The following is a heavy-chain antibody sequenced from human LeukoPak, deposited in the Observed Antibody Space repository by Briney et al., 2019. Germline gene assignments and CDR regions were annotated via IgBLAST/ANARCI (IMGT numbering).Heavy chain of an antibody. CDR1: GFTFSISW. D-gene: IGHD3-22*01. CDR3: VKDLDSSGYYPDY. Sequence: GGSLRLSCAASGFTFSISWMHWVCQAPEKGLEWVADIKCDGSAKYCVDSVKGRLTISRDNAKNSLYLQVSSLRAEDTAFYYCVKDLDSSGYYPDYWGQGTLVTVSS. CDR2: IKCDGSAK. J-gene: IGHJ4*02. V-gene: IGHV3-52*01.